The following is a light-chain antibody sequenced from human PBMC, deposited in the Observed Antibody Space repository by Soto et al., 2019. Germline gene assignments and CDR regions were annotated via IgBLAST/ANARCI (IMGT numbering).Light chain of an antibody. CDR2: DAS. J-gene: IGKJ2*01. CDR1: QSVSSY. V-gene: IGKV3D-15*01. CDR3: QQYNNWPPYT. Sequence: PGERATLSCRASQSVSSYLAWYQQKPGQAPRLLIYDASNRATGIPARFSGSGSGTEFTLTISSLQSEDFAVYYCQQYNNWPPYTFGQGTKVDIK.